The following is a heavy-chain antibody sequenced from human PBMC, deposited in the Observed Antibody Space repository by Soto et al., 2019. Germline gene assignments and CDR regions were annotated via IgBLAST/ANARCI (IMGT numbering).Heavy chain of an antibody. CDR2: IYHNEDK. D-gene: IGHD3-3*01. V-gene: IGHV2-5*01. CDR1: GFSLSTGGVG. CDR3: AHRRDFGEANNFLRWCGP. Sequence: QITLKESGPTLVKPTQTLTLTCSFSGFSLSTGGVGVAWIRQPPGKALEWLAIIYHNEDKRYSPSLKSRLTSTTDTTKLQLVLTMTSVAPVDTATYCRAHRRDFGEANNFLRWCGPLGEGTLITVSS. J-gene: IGHJ5*02.